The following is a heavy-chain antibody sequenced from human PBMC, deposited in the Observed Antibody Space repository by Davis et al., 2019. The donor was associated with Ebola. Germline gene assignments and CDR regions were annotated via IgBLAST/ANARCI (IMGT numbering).Heavy chain of an antibody. Sequence: GGSLRLSCAASGFTSSSHAMSWVRQAPGKGLEWVSIMSSGGNIYYADSLKGRFTISRDNSKNTLYLQMNYLRAEDTAIYYCTRALSGSSYDASDIWGQGTTVTVSS. J-gene: IGHJ3*02. D-gene: IGHD1-26*01. CDR2: MSSGGNI. CDR1: GFTSSSHA. V-gene: IGHV3-23*01. CDR3: TRALSGSSYDASDI.